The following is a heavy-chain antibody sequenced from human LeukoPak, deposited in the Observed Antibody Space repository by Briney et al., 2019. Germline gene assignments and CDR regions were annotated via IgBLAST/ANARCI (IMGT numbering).Heavy chain of an antibody. CDR3: AREHYYDSSGYPRGAFDI. CDR1: GGSFSGYY. J-gene: IGHJ3*02. Sequence: PSETLSLTCAVYGGSFSGYYWSWIRQPPGKGLEWIGEINHSGSTNYNPSLKSRVTISVDTSKNQFSLKLSSVTAADTAVYYCAREHYYDSSGYPRGAFDIWGQGTMVTVSS. CDR2: INHSGST. D-gene: IGHD3-22*01. V-gene: IGHV4-34*01.